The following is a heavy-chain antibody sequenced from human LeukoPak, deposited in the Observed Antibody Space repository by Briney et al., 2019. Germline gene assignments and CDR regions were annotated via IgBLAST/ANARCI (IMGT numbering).Heavy chain of an antibody. D-gene: IGHD6-6*01. CDR3: AKDRNSVGSSYNY. V-gene: IGHV3-23*01. CDR2: ISGSGGST. J-gene: IGHJ4*02. CDR1: GFTFSSYA. Sequence: GGSLRLSCAVSGFTFSSYAMSWVRQAPGKGLEWVSGISGSGGSTYYADSAKGRFTISRDNSKNTLYLQMNSLRAEDTAVYYCAKDRNSVGSSYNYWGQGTLVTVSS.